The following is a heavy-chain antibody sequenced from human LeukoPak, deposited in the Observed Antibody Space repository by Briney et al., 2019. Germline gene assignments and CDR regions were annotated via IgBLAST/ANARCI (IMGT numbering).Heavy chain of an antibody. V-gene: IGHV3-7*01. D-gene: IGHD3-10*01. CDR1: GFTFSSYW. J-gene: IGHJ4*02. CDR2: IKQDGSEK. CDR3: ARCVTYYYGSGSSKWANFDY. Sequence: GGSLRLSCAASGFTFSSYWMSWVRQAPGKGLEWVANIKQDGSEKYYVDPVKGRFTISRDNAKNSLYLQMNSLRAEDTAVYYCARCVTYYYGSGSSKWANFDYWGQGTLVTVSS.